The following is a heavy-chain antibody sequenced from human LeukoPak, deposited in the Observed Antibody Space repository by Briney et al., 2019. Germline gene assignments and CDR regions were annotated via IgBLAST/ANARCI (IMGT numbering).Heavy chain of an antibody. D-gene: IGHD6-25*01. Sequence: GESLKISCKGSGYSFTSYWISWVRQMPGKGLEWMGRIDPSDSYTNYSPSFQGHVTISADKSISTAYLQWSSLKASDTAMYYCARHRSAAATMDVWGQGTTVTVSS. J-gene: IGHJ6*02. V-gene: IGHV5-10-1*01. CDR3: ARHRSAAATMDV. CDR2: IDPSDSYT. CDR1: GYSFTSYW.